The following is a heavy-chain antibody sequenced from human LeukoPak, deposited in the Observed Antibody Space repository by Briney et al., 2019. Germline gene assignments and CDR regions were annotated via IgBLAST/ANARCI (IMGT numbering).Heavy chain of an antibody. CDR2: ISSSGSTI. V-gene: IGHV3-11*01. CDR1: GFTFSDYY. CDR3: AKDKAAYYYDSSGSGYAFDI. Sequence: GGSLRLSCAASGFTFSDYYMSWIRQAPGKGLEWISYISSSGSTIYYADSVKGRFTISRDNSKNTLYLQMNSLRAEDTAVYYCAKDKAAYYYDSSGSGYAFDIWGQGTMVTVSS. D-gene: IGHD3-22*01. J-gene: IGHJ3*02.